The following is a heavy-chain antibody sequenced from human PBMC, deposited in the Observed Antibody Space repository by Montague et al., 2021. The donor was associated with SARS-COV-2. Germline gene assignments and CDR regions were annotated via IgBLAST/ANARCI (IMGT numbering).Heavy chain of an antibody. J-gene: IGHJ6*02. D-gene: IGHD3-10*01. Sequence: SVTLSLTCTVSGGSISSSNYYWGWIRQPPGKGLEWIGNMYYSGSTYYNPSLKSRVTISVDTSKNQFSLKLSSVTAADAAVYYCARDDIVLQGVTKGMDVWGQGTTVTVSS. V-gene: IGHV4-39*07. CDR2: MYYSGST. CDR1: GGSISSSNYY. CDR3: ARDDIVLQGVTKGMDV.